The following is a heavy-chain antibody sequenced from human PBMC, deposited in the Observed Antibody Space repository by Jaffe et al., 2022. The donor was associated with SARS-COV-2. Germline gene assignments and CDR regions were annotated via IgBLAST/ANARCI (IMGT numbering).Heavy chain of an antibody. Sequence: EVQLVETGGGLIQPGGSLRLSCAASGFTVSSNYMSWVRQAPGKGLEWVSVIYSGGSTYYADSVKGRFTISRDNSKNTLYLQMNSLRAEDTAVYYCARDHAPVSHAFDIWGQGTMVTVSS. CDR1: GFTVSSNY. CDR3: ARDHAPVSHAFDI. CDR2: IYSGGST. V-gene: IGHV3-53*02. J-gene: IGHJ3*02.